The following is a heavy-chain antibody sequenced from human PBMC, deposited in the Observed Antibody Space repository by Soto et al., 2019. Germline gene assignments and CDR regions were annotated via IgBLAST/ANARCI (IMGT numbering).Heavy chain of an antibody. V-gene: IGHV1-69*01. D-gene: IGHD6-13*01. CDR1: GGTFSSYA. Sequence: QVQLVQSGAEVQKPGSSVKVSCKASGGTFSSYAISWVRQAPGQGLEWMGGIIPIFGTANYAQKFQGRGTIAADESTSTAYMELSSLRSEDTAVYYGARGMVRQQQLVYFGYWGQGTLVTVSS. CDR3: ARGMVRQQQLVYFGY. J-gene: IGHJ4*02. CDR2: IIPIFGTA.